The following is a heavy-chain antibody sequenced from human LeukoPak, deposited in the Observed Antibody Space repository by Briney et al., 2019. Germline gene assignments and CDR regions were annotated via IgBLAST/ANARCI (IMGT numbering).Heavy chain of an antibody. CDR2: IYYSGST. Sequence: SEALSLTCTVSGGSISSYFWSWVRQPAWKELEWIGYIYYSGSTNYNPSLKSQVTVSVDTSKNQFSLKLASVTTADTAVYYCARDRWLGYWGQGTLVTAYS. CDR3: ARDRWLGY. V-gene: IGHV4-59*01. D-gene: IGHD5-12*01. J-gene: IGHJ4*02. CDR1: GGSISSYF.